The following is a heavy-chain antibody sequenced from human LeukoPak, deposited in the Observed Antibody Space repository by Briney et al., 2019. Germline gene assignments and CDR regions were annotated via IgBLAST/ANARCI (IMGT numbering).Heavy chain of an antibody. CDR2: IYYSGGT. CDR3: ARRRFSYGDNDAFDI. J-gene: IGHJ3*02. D-gene: IGHD5-18*01. CDR1: RGSLSSYY. Sequence: SETLSLTCTISRGSLSSYYCSWIRQSPGKGPEWIGYIYYSGGTNYNPSLESRVTISVDRSTNQFSLKVRSVTAAGTAVYYCARRRFSYGDNDAFDIWGQGTMVTVSS. V-gene: IGHV4-59*08.